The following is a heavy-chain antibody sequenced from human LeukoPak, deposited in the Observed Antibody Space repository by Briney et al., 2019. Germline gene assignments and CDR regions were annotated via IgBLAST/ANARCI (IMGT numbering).Heavy chain of an antibody. CDR2: IYYSGST. Sequence: SETLSLTCTVSGGSISSGGYYWSWIRQHPGKSLEWIGYIYYSGSTYYNPSLKSRVTISVGTSKNQFSLKLSSVTAADTAVYHCARRGIFSWYFDLWGRGTLVTISS. CDR1: GGSISSGGYY. D-gene: IGHD3-3*01. V-gene: IGHV4-31*03. J-gene: IGHJ2*01. CDR3: ARRGIFSWYFDL.